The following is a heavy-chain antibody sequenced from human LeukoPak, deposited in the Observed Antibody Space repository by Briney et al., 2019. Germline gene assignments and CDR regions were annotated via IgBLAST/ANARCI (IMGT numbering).Heavy chain of an antibody. J-gene: IGHJ6*03. D-gene: IGHD1-1*01. Sequence: ASVKVSCKASGYTFTSYYMHWVRQAPGQGLEWMGIIDPSGGSTIYAQKFQGRVTMTRDMSTSTVYMQLSSLRSEDTAVYYCARDLERDYYYMDVWGKGTTVTVSS. V-gene: IGHV1-46*01. CDR3: ARDLERDYYYMDV. CDR2: IDPSGGST. CDR1: GYTFTSYY.